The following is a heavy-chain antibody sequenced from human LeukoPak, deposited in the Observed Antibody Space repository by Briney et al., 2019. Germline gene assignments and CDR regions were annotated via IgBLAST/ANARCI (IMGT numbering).Heavy chain of an antibody. CDR1: GFVFTTFG. Sequence: GGSLRLSCAVSGFVFTTFGMHWVRQAPGGRLEWVAFVAKDEVTKYYADSVKGRFTISRDTSKSTLYLEMNSLRTEDTAVYYCARSYVLHHFESWGQGTPVTVSS. D-gene: IGHD3-10*02. CDR2: VAKDEVTK. J-gene: IGHJ5*01. V-gene: IGHV3-30*02. CDR3: ARSYVLHHFES.